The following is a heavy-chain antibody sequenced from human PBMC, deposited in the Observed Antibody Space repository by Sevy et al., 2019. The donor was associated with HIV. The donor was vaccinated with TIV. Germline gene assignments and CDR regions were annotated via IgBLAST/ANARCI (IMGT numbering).Heavy chain of an antibody. V-gene: IGHV3-7*03. CDR3: VRTYDSTGNNNSRDGGLDI. Sequence: GGSLRLSCAASGFTFDYYWMNWVRQAPGKGLEWVANIKDDGSEKDYVDSVKGRFTISRDNAKNNLYVQMNSLRVEDTAVYYCVRTYDSTGNNNSRDGGLDIWGQGTKVTVSS. J-gene: IGHJ3*02. CDR1: GFTFDYYW. CDR2: IKDDGSEK. D-gene: IGHD3-22*01.